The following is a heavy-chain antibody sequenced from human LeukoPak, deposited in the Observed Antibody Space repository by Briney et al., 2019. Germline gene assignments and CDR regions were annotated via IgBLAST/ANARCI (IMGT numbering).Heavy chain of an antibody. CDR2: IWNDGSNK. V-gene: IGHV3-33*01. Sequence: GRSLRLSCATSGFTFSHYGMHWVRQAPGKGLEWVAVIWNDGSNKYYGDSVKGRFTISRDNSQNTLYLQMNSLRVEDTAMYFCARDRRPTIYGGLDSWGQGTVVTVSS. J-gene: IGHJ4*02. CDR3: ARDRRPTIYGGLDS. D-gene: IGHD4-17*01. CDR1: GFTFSHYG.